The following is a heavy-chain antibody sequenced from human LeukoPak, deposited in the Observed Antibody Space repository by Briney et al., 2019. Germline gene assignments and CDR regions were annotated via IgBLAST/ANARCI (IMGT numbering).Heavy chain of an antibody. J-gene: IGHJ3*01. CDR2: MNPNSGGT. D-gene: IGHD3-22*01. CDR1: GYTFSDYY. Sequence: ASVKVSCKASGYTFSDYYLHWVRQAPGQGLEWMGWMNPNSGGTNYAQKFQGRITMTGDTSTAYLELSRLRSDDTAVYYCAKDLGSTIIVGGDAFDLWGQGPMVTVSS. CDR3: AKDLGSTIIVGGDAFDL. V-gene: IGHV1-2*02.